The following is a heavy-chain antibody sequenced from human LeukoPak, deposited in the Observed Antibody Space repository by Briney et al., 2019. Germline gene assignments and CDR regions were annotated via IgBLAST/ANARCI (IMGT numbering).Heavy chain of an antibody. V-gene: IGHV7-4-1*02. D-gene: IGHD6-13*01. J-gene: IGHJ6*02. CDR1: GYTFTSYA. CDR3: ARVRTSSSWGYYYYYYGMDV. Sequence: ASVKVSCKASGYTFTSYAMNWVRQAPGQGLEWTGWINTNTGNPTYAQGFTGRFVFSLDTSVSTAYLQISSLKAEDTAVYYCARVRTSSSWGYYYYYYGMDVWGQGTTVTVSS. CDR2: INTNTGNP.